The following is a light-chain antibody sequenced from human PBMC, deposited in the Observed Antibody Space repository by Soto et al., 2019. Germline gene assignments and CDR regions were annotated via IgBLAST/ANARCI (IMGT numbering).Light chain of an antibody. J-gene: IGLJ2*01. Sequence: QSALTQPPSASGSPGQSVTISCTGTSGDITDNKYVSWFQQHPGKAPKLLIYEINKRPSGVPHRFSGSKSGNTASLTVSGLQADDEADYYCNSFTRSSTVVFGGGTKLTVL. CDR1: SGDITDNKY. CDR3: NSFTRSSTVV. V-gene: IGLV2-8*01. CDR2: EIN.